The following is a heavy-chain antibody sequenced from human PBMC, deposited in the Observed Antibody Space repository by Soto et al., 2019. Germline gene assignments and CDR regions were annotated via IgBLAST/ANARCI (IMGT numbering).Heavy chain of an antibody. V-gene: IGHV3-7*03. CDR3: ARGDYYDRRFVS. Sequence: EVQLVESGGCLVQPGGSLRLSCAASGFTFSSSWMNWVRQAPGKGLEWVADIKQDGSEKYYLDSLKGRFTISRDNAKNSLYLPMYNLRAEDTAVYYCARGDYYDRRFVSWGQGTLVTVSS. CDR1: GFTFSSSW. CDR2: IKQDGSEK. J-gene: IGHJ4*02. D-gene: IGHD3-22*01.